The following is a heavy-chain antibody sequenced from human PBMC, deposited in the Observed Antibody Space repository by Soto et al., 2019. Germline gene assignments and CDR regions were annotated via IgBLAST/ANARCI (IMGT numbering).Heavy chain of an antibody. V-gene: IGHV3-23*01. Sequence: GSLRLSCEASGFTFSSYVMSGVRQAPGEGLEWVSGISGGGDNTYYADSVRGRFTISRDNSKHTLYLQMNSLRAEDTAVYYCAQPSQLRGNFYYGMDVWGQGTTVTVSS. J-gene: IGHJ6*02. CDR1: GFTFSSYV. D-gene: IGHD2-2*01. CDR3: AQPSQLRGNFYYGMDV. CDR2: ISGGGDNT.